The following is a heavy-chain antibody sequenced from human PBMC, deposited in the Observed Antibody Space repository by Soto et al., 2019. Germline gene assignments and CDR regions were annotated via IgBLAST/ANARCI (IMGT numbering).Heavy chain of an antibody. D-gene: IGHD3-10*01. Sequence: QVQLQESGPGLVKPSQTLSLTCTVSGGSISSGGYYWSWIRQHPGKGLEWIGYIYYSGSTYYNPSLPGRVTILVDTSKNQFSVKLSSVTAADTAVYYCARAWFGETNGMDVWGQGTTVTVCS. V-gene: IGHV4-31*03. CDR1: GGSISSGGYY. CDR3: ARAWFGETNGMDV. J-gene: IGHJ6*02. CDR2: IYYSGST.